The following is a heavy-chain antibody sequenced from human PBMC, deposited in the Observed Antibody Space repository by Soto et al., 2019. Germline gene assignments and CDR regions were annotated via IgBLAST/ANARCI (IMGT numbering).Heavy chain of an antibody. J-gene: IGHJ6*02. CDR1: GFTFSDYF. CDR2: IGTNSHT. D-gene: IGHD2-2*01. V-gene: IGHV3-11*05. Sequence: QVQLVESGGGLVKPGGSLRLSCEVSGFTFSDYFMSWIRQAPGKGLEWLSYIGTNSHTNYADSVKGRFTISRDNGQNSLSLQMNNLADEDTAVYYCARGPCRITTCPVPYYGMDVWGQGTSVTVSS. CDR3: ARGPCRITTCPVPYYGMDV.